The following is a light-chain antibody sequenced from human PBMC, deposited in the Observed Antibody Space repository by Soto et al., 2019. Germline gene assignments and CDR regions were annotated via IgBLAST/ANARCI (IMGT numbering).Light chain of an antibody. V-gene: IGKV1-39*01. Sequence: DIQMTQSPSSLSVSVGDRVTITCRASQTIDTYLNWYEQKPGKAPKLLIYAASTLQSGVPSRFSGGGSGPDFTLTISSLQPEDFGTYYCQQSYTSPVTFGGGTRVEIK. CDR2: AAS. CDR3: QQSYTSPVT. J-gene: IGKJ4*01. CDR1: QTIDTY.